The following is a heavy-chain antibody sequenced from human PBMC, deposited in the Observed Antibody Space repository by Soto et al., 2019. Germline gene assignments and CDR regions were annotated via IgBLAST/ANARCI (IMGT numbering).Heavy chain of an antibody. CDR1: GASIQYGGFF. Sequence: SETLSLTCSVSGASIQYGGFFWSWIRQSPGKGLEWIGHIHNSGSPYNNPSLRSRVSISADTSMTDLAPVDTGTYYCAHRSNYYDSSGLGFDTWGQGILVTVSS. CDR2: IHNSGSP. CDR3: DSSGLGFDT. V-gene: IGHV4-30-4*02. J-gene: IGHJ4*02. D-gene: IGHD3-22*01.